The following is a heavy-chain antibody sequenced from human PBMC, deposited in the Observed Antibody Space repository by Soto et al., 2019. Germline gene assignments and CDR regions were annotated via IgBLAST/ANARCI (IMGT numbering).Heavy chain of an antibody. V-gene: IGHV1-46*01. D-gene: IGHD1-26*01. Sequence: ASVNVSCKASRYAFTSYYMHWVRQAPGQGLEWMGIINPSGGSTSYAQKFQGRVTMTRDTSTSTVYMELSSLRSEDTAVYYCASSVGATIDYWGQGTLVTVSS. J-gene: IGHJ4*02. CDR1: RYAFTSYY. CDR3: ASSVGATIDY. CDR2: INPSGGST.